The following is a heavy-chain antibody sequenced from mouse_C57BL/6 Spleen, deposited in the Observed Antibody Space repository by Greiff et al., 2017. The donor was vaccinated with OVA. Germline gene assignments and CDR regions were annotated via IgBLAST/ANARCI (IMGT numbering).Heavy chain of an antibody. V-gene: IGHV5-6*02. CDR2: ISSGGSYT. CDR1: GFTFSSYG. Sequence: DVKLVESGGDLVKPGGSLKLSCAASGFTFSSYGMSWVRQTPDKRLEWVATISSGGSYTYYPDSVKGRFTISRDNAKNTLYLQMSSLKSEDTAMDYCARRGSSYWFAYWGQGILVTVSA. J-gene: IGHJ3*01. CDR3: ARRGSSYWFAY. D-gene: IGHD1-1*01.